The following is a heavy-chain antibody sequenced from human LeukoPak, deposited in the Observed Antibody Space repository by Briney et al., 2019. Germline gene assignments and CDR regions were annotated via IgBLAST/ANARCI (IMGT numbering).Heavy chain of an antibody. J-gene: IGHJ4*02. D-gene: IGHD2-15*01. CDR1: GYSITSAYY. CDR3: ARDLVAATAFDY. CDR2: FFLKGST. V-gene: IGHV4-38-2*02. Sequence: SETLSLTCTVSGYSITSAYYWGWIRQPPGKGLEWIGSFFLKGSTYYNPSLKSRVTISVDTSKNQFSLTLSSVTAADTAVYYCARDLVAATAFDYWGQGTLVTVSS.